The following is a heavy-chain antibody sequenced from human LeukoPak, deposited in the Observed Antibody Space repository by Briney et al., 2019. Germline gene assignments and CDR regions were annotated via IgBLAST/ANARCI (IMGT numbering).Heavy chain of an antibody. CDR3: ARDSSTLSLEAFDI. CDR1: GGSISSYY. CDR2: IYCSGST. D-gene: IGHD3-16*02. J-gene: IGHJ3*02. Sequence: SETLSLTCTVSGGSISSYYWSWIRQPPGKGLEWIGYIYCSGSTNYNPSLKSRVTISVDTSKNQFSLKLSSVTAADTAVYYCARDSSTLSLEAFDIWGQGTMVTVSS. V-gene: IGHV4-59*01.